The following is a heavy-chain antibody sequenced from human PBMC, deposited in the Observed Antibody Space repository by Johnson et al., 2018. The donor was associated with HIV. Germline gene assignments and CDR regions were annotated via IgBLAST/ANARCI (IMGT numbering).Heavy chain of an antibody. J-gene: IGHJ3*02. V-gene: IGHV3-30*03. CDR2: ISYDGSNK. CDR3: ARGKDMAGTGAFDI. CDR1: GFTFTNYW. D-gene: IGHD6-19*01. Sequence: QVQLVESGGGLVQPGGSLRLSCAASGFTFTNYWMHWVRQAPGKGLEWVAVISYDGSNKYYADSVKGRFTISRDNSKNTLYLQMNSLRAGDTAVYFCARGKDMAGTGAFDIWGLGTMVTVSS.